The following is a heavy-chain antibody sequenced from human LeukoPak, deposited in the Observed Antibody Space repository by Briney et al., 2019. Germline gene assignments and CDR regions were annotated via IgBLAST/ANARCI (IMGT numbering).Heavy chain of an antibody. CDR2: IYHSGST. J-gene: IGHJ6*02. V-gene: IGHV4-4*02. CDR1: GGSISSNNW. D-gene: IGHD2-15*01. CDR3: ARMAQYCSGGSCYDYYYYYGMDV. Sequence: NPSETLSLTCAVSGGSISSNNWWSWVRQPPGKGLEWIGEIYHSGSTNYNPSLKSRVTISVDKSKNQFSLKLSSVTAADTAVYYCARMAQYCSGGSCYDYYYYYGMDVWGQGTTVTVSS.